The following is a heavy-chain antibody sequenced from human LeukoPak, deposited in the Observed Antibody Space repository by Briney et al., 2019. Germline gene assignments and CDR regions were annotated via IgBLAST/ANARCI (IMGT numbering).Heavy chain of an antibody. CDR2: LTGSGIST. D-gene: IGHD5-12*01. Sequence: GGSLRLSCGVSGFTFSSYAMSWARQAPGKGLEWVSALTGSGISTYYAASVKGRFTVSRDNSKNTLYLQMNSLRVEDTAIYYCAKDGGEMATILSSFDCWGQGTLVTVSS. J-gene: IGHJ4*02. CDR3: AKDGGEMATILSSFDC. V-gene: IGHV3-23*01. CDR1: GFTFSSYA.